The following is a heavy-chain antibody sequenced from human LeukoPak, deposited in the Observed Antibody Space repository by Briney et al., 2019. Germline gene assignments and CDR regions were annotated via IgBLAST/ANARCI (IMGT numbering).Heavy chain of an antibody. CDR2: INHSGTT. D-gene: IGHD2/OR15-2a*01. Sequence: PSETLSLTCAVYGGSFSDYYWSWVRQPPGQGLEWIGEINHSGTTDYNPSLKSRVVMSVEASKSQFSLKLTSVTAADTAMYFCARYEYINKHDAFDIWGQGTMVTVSS. J-gene: IGHJ3*02. V-gene: IGHV4-34*01. CDR1: GGSFSDYY. CDR3: ARYEYINKHDAFDI.